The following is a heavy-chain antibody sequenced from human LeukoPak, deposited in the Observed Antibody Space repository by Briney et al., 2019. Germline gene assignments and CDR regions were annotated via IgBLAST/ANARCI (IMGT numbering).Heavy chain of an antibody. CDR1: GFSFSTYN. V-gene: IGHV3-21*01. CDR3: AELVITMIGGV. Sequence: GGSLRLSCAASGFSFSTYNMNWVRQAPGKGLEWVSSITTSSTYIYYADSVKGRFTISRDNAKNSLYLQMNSLRAEDTAVYYCAELVITMIGGVWGKGTTVPISS. CDR2: ITTSSTYI. D-gene: IGHD3-10*02. J-gene: IGHJ6*04.